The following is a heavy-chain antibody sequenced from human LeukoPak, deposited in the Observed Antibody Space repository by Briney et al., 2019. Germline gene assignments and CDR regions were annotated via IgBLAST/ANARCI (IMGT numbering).Heavy chain of an antibody. D-gene: IGHD3-9*01. CDR1: GGTFSSYA. CDR3: ATTETYYDILTGGPDAFDI. CDR2: IIPIFGTA. V-gene: IGHV1-69*13. J-gene: IGHJ3*02. Sequence: GASVKVSCKASGGTFSSYAISWVRQAPGQGLEWMGGIIPIFGTANYAQKFQGRVTITADESTSTAYMELSSLRSEDTAVYYCATTETYYDILTGGPDAFDIWGQGTMVTVSS.